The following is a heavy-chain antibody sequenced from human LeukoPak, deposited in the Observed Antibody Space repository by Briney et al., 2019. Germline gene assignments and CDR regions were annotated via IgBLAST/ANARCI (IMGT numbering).Heavy chain of an antibody. V-gene: IGHV1-69*05. CDR3: ARGIQQQLVPDY. CDR2: IIPIFGTA. CDR1: GGTFSSYA. Sequence: GSSVKVSCKASGGTFSSYAISWVRQAPGQGLEWMGGIIPIFGTANYAQKFQGRVTMTRDMSTSTVYMELSSLRSEDTGVYYCARGIQQQLVPDYWGQGTLVTVSS. J-gene: IGHJ4*02. D-gene: IGHD6-13*01.